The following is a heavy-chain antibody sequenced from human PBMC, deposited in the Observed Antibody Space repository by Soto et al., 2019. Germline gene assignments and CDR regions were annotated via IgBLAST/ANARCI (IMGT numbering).Heavy chain of an antibody. CDR1: GGTFSSYA. V-gene: IGHV1-69*06. Sequence: VASVKVSCKASGGTFSSYAISWVRQAPGQGLEWMGGIIPIFGTANYAQKFQGRVTITADKSTSTAYMELSSLRSEDTAVYYCARAGVTMIVVAPYGMDVWGQGTTVTVSS. J-gene: IGHJ6*02. CDR2: IIPIFGTA. CDR3: ARAGVTMIVVAPYGMDV. D-gene: IGHD3-22*01.